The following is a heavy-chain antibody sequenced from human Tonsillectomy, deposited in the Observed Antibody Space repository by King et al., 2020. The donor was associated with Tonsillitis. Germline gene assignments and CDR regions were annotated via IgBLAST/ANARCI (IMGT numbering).Heavy chain of an antibody. D-gene: IGHD5-24*01. Sequence: QLVQSGAEVKKPGASVKVSCKASGYTFINYGISWVRQAPGQGLEWMGWISAYNGNTNYAQKLQGRVTMTTDTSTSTAYMELRSLRSDDTAVYYCARDNPPVVEVAPKLFDCGGQGTLVTVSS. CDR1: GYTFINYG. CDR3: ARDNPPVVEVAPKLFDC. J-gene: IGHJ4*02. CDR2: ISAYNGNT. V-gene: IGHV1-18*01.